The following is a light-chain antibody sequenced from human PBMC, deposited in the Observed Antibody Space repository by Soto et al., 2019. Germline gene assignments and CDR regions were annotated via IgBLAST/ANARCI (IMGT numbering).Light chain of an antibody. CDR2: EVN. Sequence: QSVLTQPASVSGSPGQSITISCGGTSSDVGAYIYVSWYQQYPGKAPKLIIYEVNNRPSGVSGRFSGSKSDTTAYLTISGLQAEDEAYYYCSSYSGSDTKVFGTGTKLTVL. J-gene: IGLJ1*01. V-gene: IGLV2-14*03. CDR3: SSYSGSDTKV. CDR1: SSDVGAYIY.